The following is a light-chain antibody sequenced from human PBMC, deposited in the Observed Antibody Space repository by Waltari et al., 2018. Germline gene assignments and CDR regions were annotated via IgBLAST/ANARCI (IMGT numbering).Light chain of an antibody. CDR2: EVN. V-gene: IGLV2-23*02. CDR3: CSYARAGTLL. Sequence: QSALTQPPSVSGPPGQSITIPCSGTFNDVQTFNFDSWYQHSPGKAPKLLIYEVNRRPSGVSNRFSGSKSGNTASLTISGLQAEDEADYYCCSYARAGTLLFGGGTKLTVL. CDR1: FNDVQTFNF. J-gene: IGLJ2*01.